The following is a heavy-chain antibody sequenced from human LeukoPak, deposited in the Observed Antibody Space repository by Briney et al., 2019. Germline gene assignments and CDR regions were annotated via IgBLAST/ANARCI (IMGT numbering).Heavy chain of an antibody. CDR3: AKDLNYGELVDS. CDR2: MRQDGNEK. Sequence: QSGGSLRLSCVASGFTFSSYWMTWVRQAPGKGLEWVANMRQDGNEKYYVDSVRGRFTISRDNAKNSLYLQMNSLRTEDTAVYYCAKDLNYGELVDSWGKGTLVTVSS. V-gene: IGHV3-7*03. D-gene: IGHD4-17*01. J-gene: IGHJ4*02. CDR1: GFTFSSYW.